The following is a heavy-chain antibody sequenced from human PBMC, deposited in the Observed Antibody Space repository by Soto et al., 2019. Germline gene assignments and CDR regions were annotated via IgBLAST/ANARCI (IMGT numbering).Heavy chain of an antibody. Sequence: GGSLRLSCAASGFTFSNFAMNWVRQAPGRGLEWVSVISGSGGSTYYADSVKGRFTISRDNSKNTLYLQMNSLRAEDTAVYYCAKGYCSTNSCSFDYWGQGTLVTVSS. J-gene: IGHJ4*02. CDR1: GFTFSNFA. V-gene: IGHV3-23*01. D-gene: IGHD2-2*01. CDR3: AKGYCSTNSCSFDY. CDR2: ISGSGGST.